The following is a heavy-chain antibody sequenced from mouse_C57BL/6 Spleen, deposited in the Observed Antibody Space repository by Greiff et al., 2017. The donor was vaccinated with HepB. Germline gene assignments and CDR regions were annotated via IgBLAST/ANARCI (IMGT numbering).Heavy chain of an antibody. V-gene: IGHV1-81*01. D-gene: IGHD1-1*01. Sequence: QVQLKESGAELARPGASVKLSCKASGYTFTSYGISWVKQRTGQGLEWIGEIYPRSGNTYYNEKFKGKATLTADKSSSTEYMKLRSLTSEDSAVYCCAREEVITTVVEEGYWGQGTTVTVSS. J-gene: IGHJ2*01. CDR2: IYPRSGNT. CDR1: GYTFTSYG. CDR3: AREEVITTVVEEGY.